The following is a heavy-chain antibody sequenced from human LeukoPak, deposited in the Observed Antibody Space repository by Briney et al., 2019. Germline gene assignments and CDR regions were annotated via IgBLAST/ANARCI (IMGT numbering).Heavy chain of an antibody. CDR3: AKDQFSITIFGVAKWFDY. CDR1: GFTVSSNY. V-gene: IGHV3-53*01. Sequence: PGGSLRLSCAASGFTVSSNYMSWVRQAPGKGLEWVSSIDYSGGSTYYADSVKGRFTISRDNSKNTLYLQLNSLRGDDTAVYYCAKDQFSITIFGVAKWFDYWGQGTLVTVSS. J-gene: IGHJ4*02. CDR2: IDYSGGST. D-gene: IGHD3-3*01.